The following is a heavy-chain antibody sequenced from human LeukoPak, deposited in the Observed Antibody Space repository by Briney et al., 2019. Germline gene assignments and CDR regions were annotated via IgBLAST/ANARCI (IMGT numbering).Heavy chain of an antibody. CDR2: IIPILGIA. J-gene: IGHJ4*02. CDR3: ATVEGYSSSGGL. Sequence: ASVKVSCKASGGTFSSYAISWVRQAPGQGLEWMGRIIPILGIANYAQKFQGRVTMTEDTSTDTAYMELSSLRSEDTAVYYCATVEGYSSSGGLWGQGTLVTVSS. D-gene: IGHD5-18*01. V-gene: IGHV1-69*04. CDR1: GGTFSSYA.